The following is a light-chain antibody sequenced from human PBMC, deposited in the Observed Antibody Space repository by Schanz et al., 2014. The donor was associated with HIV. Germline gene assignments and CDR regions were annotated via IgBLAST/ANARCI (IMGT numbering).Light chain of an antibody. CDR2: GAS. CDR1: QSISDNN. Sequence: EIVLTQSPGTLSLSPGERATLSCRASQSISDNNFAWHQQKPGQAPRLLIYGASTRATGIPDRFSGSGSGTDFTLTINRLEPEDFAVYYCQQYGSSPRTFGQGTKLEIK. J-gene: IGKJ2*01. V-gene: IGKV3-20*01. CDR3: QQYGSSPRT.